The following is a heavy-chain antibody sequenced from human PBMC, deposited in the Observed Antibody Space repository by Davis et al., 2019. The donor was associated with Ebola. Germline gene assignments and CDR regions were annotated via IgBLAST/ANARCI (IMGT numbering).Heavy chain of an antibody. Sequence: ASVKVSCKASGGTFSSYAISWVRQAPGQGLEWMGIINPSGGSTSYAQKLQGRVTMTTDTSTSTAYMELRSLRSDDTAVYYCARAQQWLVLSPSDYWGQGTLVTVSS. D-gene: IGHD6-19*01. CDR2: INPSGGST. CDR1: GGTFSSYA. CDR3: ARAQQWLVLSPSDY. V-gene: IGHV1-46*01. J-gene: IGHJ4*02.